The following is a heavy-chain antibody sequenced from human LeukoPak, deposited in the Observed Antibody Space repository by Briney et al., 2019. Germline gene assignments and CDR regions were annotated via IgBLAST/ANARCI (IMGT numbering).Heavy chain of an antibody. J-gene: IGHJ4*02. D-gene: IGHD6-19*01. CDR3: ARLYSSGGYEGIGGYYFDN. Sequence: SETLSLTCTVSGGSISSSSYYWGWIRQPPGKGLEWIGSIYYSGSTYYNPSLKSRVTISVDTSKNQFSLKLSSVTAADTAVYYCARLYSSGGYEGIGGYYFDNWGQGTLVTVSS. CDR1: GGSISSSSYY. V-gene: IGHV4-39*01. CDR2: IYYSGST.